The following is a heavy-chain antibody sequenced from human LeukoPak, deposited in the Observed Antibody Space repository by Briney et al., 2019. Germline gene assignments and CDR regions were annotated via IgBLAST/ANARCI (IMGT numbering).Heavy chain of an antibody. CDR2: IYYNGNT. V-gene: IGHV4-39*01. J-gene: IGHJ5*02. CDR3: ARPMGGALWFGELFGAYNWFDP. CDR1: GGSISSSGYY. Sequence: PSETLSLTCTVSGGSISSSGYYWGWIRQPPGKGLEWIGNIYYNGNTYYNPSLKNRVTISVDTSKNQFSLKLSSVTAADTAVYYCARPMGGALWFGELFGAYNWFDPWGQGTLVTVSS. D-gene: IGHD3-10*01.